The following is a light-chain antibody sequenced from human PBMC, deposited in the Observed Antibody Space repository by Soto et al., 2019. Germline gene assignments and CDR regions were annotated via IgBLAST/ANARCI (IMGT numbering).Light chain of an antibody. J-gene: IGLJ1*01. CDR3: SSYTSSSTFP. CDR1: SRDIGNNNY. Sequence: QSALAQPPSASGPPGQSVTISCTGNSRDIGNNNYVSWYQQHPGKAPKLMIYEVSNRPSGVSNRFSGSKSGNTASLTISGLQAEDEADYYCSSYTSSSTFPFGTGTKVTVL. V-gene: IGLV2-14*01. CDR2: EVS.